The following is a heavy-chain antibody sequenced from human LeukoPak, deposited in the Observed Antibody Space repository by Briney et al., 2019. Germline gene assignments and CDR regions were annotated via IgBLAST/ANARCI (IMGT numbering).Heavy chain of an antibody. V-gene: IGHV3-74*01. J-gene: IGHJ4*02. CDR3: ATGSGLWSPDW. Sequence: GGSLRLSCAASGFTFGSYWMHWVRQAPGKGLVWVSRIDNEGSSTSYADSVKGRFTISRDNAKNRLYVQMNSLRVEDTAVYYCATGSGLWSPDWWGQGTLVTVSS. CDR1: GFTFGSYW. CDR2: IDNEGSST. D-gene: IGHD5-18*01.